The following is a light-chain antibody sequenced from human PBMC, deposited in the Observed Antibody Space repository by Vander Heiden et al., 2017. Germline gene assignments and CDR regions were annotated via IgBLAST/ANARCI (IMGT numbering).Light chain of an antibody. CDR1: QGISSY. Sequence: DIQLTQSPSFLSASVGDRVTITCRASQGISSYLAWYQQKPGKAPKLLIYAASTLQRGVKSRFSGSGDGTEFTLTISSRQPEDFASYYCQQRNRDHPSLTFGGGTKVEIK. V-gene: IGKV1-9*01. J-gene: IGKJ4*01. CDR3: QQRNRDHPSLT. CDR2: AAS.